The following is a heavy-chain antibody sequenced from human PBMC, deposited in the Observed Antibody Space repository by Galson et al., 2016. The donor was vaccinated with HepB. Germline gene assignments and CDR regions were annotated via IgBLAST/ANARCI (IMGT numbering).Heavy chain of an antibody. Sequence: CAISGDSVTSDSTCWNWIRQSPSRGLEWLGRTYYRSQWFNEYAVSVKSRITINSDTSRNQFSLQLDSVTPDDTAAYFCTRGYMQTGMNVWGQGTTVTVSS. CDR3: TRGYMQTGMNV. J-gene: IGHJ6*02. V-gene: IGHV6-1*01. D-gene: IGHD5-18*01. CDR2: TYYRSQWFN. CDR1: GDSVTSDSTC.